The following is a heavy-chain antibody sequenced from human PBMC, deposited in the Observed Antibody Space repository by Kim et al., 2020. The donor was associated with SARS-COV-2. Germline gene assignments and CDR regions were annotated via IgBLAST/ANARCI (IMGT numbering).Heavy chain of an antibody. CDR3: AREYNGGYSYGRNYYYYYMDV. CDR2: IIPILGIA. J-gene: IGHJ6*03. D-gene: IGHD5-18*01. Sequence: SVKVSCKASGGTFSSYAISSVRQAPGQGLEWMGRIIPILGIANYAQKFQGRVTITADKSTSTAYMELSSLRSEDTAVYYCAREYNGGYSYGRNYYYYYMDVWGKGTTVTVSS. CDR1: GGTFSSYA. V-gene: IGHV1-69*04.